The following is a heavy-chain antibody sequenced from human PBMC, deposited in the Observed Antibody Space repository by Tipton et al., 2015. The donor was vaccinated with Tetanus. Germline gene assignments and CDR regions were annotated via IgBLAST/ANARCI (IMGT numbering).Heavy chain of an antibody. CDR1: GASISSGGYF. V-gene: IGHV4-31*03. CDR2: VYYSGST. CDR3: ARDQGGGRVARLNWFDP. Sequence: TLSLTCSVSGASISSGGYFWNWIRHHPGKGLEWIGYVYYSGSTHYNPSLKSRVTISVDTSRNQFFLNLSSVTAADTAVYYCARDQGGGRVARLNWFDPWGRGTLVTVSS. J-gene: IGHJ5*02. D-gene: IGHD3-16*01.